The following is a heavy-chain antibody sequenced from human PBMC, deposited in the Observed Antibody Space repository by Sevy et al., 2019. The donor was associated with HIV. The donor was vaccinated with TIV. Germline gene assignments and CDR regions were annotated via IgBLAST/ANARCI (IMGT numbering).Heavy chain of an antibody. CDR3: TRGRGVYADYGVDY. V-gene: IGHV3-49*03. J-gene: IGHJ4*02. D-gene: IGHD4-17*01. CDR2: IRSEVYGGTT. Sequence: GGSLRLSCTASGFTFGEYSMSWFRQAPGKGLEWVSFIRSEVYGGTTEYAASVKGRFTISRDDSKSTAYLQMSSLKTEDTAVYYCTRGRGVYADYGVDYWGQGTLVTVSS. CDR1: GFTFGEYS.